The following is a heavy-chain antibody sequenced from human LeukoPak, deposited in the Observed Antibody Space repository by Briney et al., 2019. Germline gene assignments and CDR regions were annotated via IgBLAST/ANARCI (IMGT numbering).Heavy chain of an antibody. CDR2: IIPILGIA. CDR3: AVVVVPAAYYGMDV. D-gene: IGHD2-2*01. CDR1: GGTFSSYA. Sequence: ASVKVSCKASGGTFSSYAISWVRQAPGQGHEWMGRIIPILGIANYAQKFQGRVTITADKSTSTAYMELSSLRSEDTAVYYCAVVVVPAAYYGMDVWGQGTTVTVSS. V-gene: IGHV1-69*04. J-gene: IGHJ6*02.